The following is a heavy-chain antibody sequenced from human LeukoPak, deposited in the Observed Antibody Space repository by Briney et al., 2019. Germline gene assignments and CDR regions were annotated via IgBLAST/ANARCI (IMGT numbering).Heavy chain of an antibody. D-gene: IGHD1-7*01. Sequence: ASVKVSCKASGYTFTSYYIHWVRQAPGQGLEWMGIINPRGGSTSYAQKLQGRVTMTTDTSTSTAYMELRSLRSDDTAVYYCARWVTGTTIWFDPWGQGTLVTVSS. CDR1: GYTFTSYY. CDR3: ARWVTGTTIWFDP. CDR2: INPRGGST. V-gene: IGHV1-46*01. J-gene: IGHJ5*02.